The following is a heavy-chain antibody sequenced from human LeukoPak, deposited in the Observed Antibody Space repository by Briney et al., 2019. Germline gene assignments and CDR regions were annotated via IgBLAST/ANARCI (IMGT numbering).Heavy chain of an antibody. Sequence: GESLKISCKGSGYSFTSYWIGWVRQMPGKGLEWMGIIYPGDSDTRYSPSFQGQVTISADKPISTAYLQWSSLKASDTAMYYCARQGRYYYDSSGYYSTFDYWGQGTLVTVSS. J-gene: IGHJ4*02. CDR2: IYPGDSDT. CDR3: ARQGRYYYDSSGYYSTFDY. V-gene: IGHV5-51*01. CDR1: GYSFTSYW. D-gene: IGHD3-22*01.